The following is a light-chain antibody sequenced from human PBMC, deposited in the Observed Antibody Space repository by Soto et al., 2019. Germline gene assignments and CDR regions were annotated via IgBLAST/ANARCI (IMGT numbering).Light chain of an antibody. CDR1: QSISNY. CDR3: QQSYTTPA. CDR2: GAS. J-gene: IGKJ1*01. Sequence: DIQMTQSPSSLSASVGDRVTITCRASQSISNYLNWYQQKPGKAPELLIYGASSLQSGVPSRFSGSGSGTDFTLTISRLQPEDLATYFCQQSYTTPAFGQGTKVEVK. V-gene: IGKV1-39*01.